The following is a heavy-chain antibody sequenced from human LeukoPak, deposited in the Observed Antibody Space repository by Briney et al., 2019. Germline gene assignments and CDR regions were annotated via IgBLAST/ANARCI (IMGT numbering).Heavy chain of an antibody. CDR1: GVSFSGYY. V-gene: IGHV4-34*01. D-gene: IGHD4-17*01. J-gene: IGHJ4*02. CDR2: INHSGST. Sequence: PSETLSLTCAVYGVSFSGYYWSWLRQPPGKGLEWIGEINHSGSTNYNPSLKSRVTISVDTSKNQFSLKLSSVTAADTAVYYCASSAQIRTTVTLNYWGQGTLVTVSS. CDR3: ASSAQIRTTVTLNY.